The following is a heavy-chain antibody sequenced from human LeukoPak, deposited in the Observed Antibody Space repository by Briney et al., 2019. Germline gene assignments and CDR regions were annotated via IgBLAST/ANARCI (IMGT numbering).Heavy chain of an antibody. CDR3: ATEYYGSMSYYDY. J-gene: IGHJ4*02. CDR1: GFTFDDYA. CDR2: ISWNSGSI. Sequence: PGGSLRLSCAASGFTFDDYAMHWVRQAPGKGLEWVSGISWNSGSIGYADSVKGRFTISRDNAKNSLYLQMNSLRAEDTAVYYCATEYYGSMSYYDYWGQGTLVTVSS. V-gene: IGHV3-9*01. D-gene: IGHD3-10*01.